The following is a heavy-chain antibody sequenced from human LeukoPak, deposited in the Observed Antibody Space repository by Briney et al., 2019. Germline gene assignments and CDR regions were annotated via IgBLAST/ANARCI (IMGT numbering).Heavy chain of an antibody. D-gene: IGHD4-17*01. J-gene: IGHJ2*01. CDR3: ARDQTTVTTAAWYFDL. CDR1: GGSISTYY. V-gene: IGHV4-59*01. CDR2: IHYSGRS. Sequence: SETLSLTCTVSGGSISTYYWSWIRQPPGKGLEWVGSIHYSGRSNSNPSLTVRLTISVDTSKNQFSLKLSSVTASDTAVYYCARDQTTVTTAAWYFDLWGRGTLVTVSS.